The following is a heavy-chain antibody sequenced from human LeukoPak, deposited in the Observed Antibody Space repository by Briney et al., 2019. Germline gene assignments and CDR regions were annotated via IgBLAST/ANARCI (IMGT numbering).Heavy chain of an antibody. CDR2: IFTSGRT. CDR1: VGSINDHH. J-gene: IGHJ5*02. V-gene: IGHV4-4*07. D-gene: IGHD4/OR15-4a*01. CDR3: ARGSNGLDP. Sequence: SETLSLTCTVSVGSINDHHLSWILQPAGKGLEWIGRIFTSGRTIYNPSLKSRVTISLDTSKSLLSLRLNSVTAADTAVYYCARGSNGLDPWGQGTLVTVSS.